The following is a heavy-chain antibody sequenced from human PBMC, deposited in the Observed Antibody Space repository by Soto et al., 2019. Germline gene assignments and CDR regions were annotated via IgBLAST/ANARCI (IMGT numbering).Heavy chain of an antibody. V-gene: IGHV4-34*01. D-gene: IGHD6-13*01. Sequence: SETLSLTCAVYGGSFSGYYWSWIRQPPGKGLEWIGEINHSGSTNYNPSLKSRVTISVDTSKNQFSLKLSSVTAADTAVYYCARVAAAARGPLDYWGQGTLVTVSS. CDR1: GGSFSGYY. CDR3: ARVAAAARGPLDY. J-gene: IGHJ4*02. CDR2: INHSGST.